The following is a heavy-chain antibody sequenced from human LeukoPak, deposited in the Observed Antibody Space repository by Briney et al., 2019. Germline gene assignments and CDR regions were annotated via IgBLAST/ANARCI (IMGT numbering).Heavy chain of an antibody. CDR1: GGSISSGSYY. J-gene: IGHJ4*02. V-gene: IGHV4-61*02. CDR3: ASAGEAAAGFDY. CDR2: IYTSGST. Sequence: PSETLSLTCTISGGSISSGSYYWSWIRQPAGKGLEWIGRIYTSGSTNYNPSLKSRVTISVDTSKNQFSLKLSSVTAADTAVYYCASAGEAAAGFDYWGQGTLVTVSS. D-gene: IGHD6-13*01.